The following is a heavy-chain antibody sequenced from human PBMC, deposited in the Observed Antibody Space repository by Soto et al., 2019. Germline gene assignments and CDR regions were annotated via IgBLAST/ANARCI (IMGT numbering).Heavy chain of an antibody. CDR1: GFTFGGYW. Sequence: GGSLRLSCAASGFTFGGYWMSWVRKAPGTGLEWVANIKQDGSQKWYVDSVKGRFTISRDNSKNTLYLQMNSLRAEDTAVYYCARAVGSGGLTDYWGQGTLVTVSS. J-gene: IGHJ4*02. D-gene: IGHD2-15*01. V-gene: IGHV3-7*02. CDR2: IKQDGSQK. CDR3: ARAVGSGGLTDY.